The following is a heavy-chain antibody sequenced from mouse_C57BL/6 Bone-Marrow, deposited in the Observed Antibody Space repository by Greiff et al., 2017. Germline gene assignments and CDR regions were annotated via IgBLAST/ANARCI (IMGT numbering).Heavy chain of an antibody. CDR1: GFSLTSYG. CDR2: IWSGGST. CDR3: ARSGITTSLDY. V-gene: IGHV2-2*01. J-gene: IGHJ2*01. Sequence: VKLMESGPGLVQPSQSLSITCTVSGFSLTSYGVHWVRQSPGKGLEWLGVIWSGGSTDYNAAIISRLSISTENSESQVFYKMNSLQADDTAIYYCARSGITTSLDYCGQGTTLPVSS. D-gene: IGHD1-1*01.